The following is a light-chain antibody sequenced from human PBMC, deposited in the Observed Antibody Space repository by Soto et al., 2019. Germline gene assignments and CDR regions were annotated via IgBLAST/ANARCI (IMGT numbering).Light chain of an antibody. CDR2: LNSDGSH. CDR1: SGHSSYA. V-gene: IGLV4-69*01. J-gene: IGLJ3*02. Sequence: QLVLTQSPSASASLGASVKLTCTLSSGHSSYAIAWHQQQPEKGPRYFMKLNSDGSHSKGDGIPDRFSGSSSGAERYLTISSLQSEDEADYYCQTWGTGIQVFGGGTKVTVL. CDR3: QTWGTGIQV.